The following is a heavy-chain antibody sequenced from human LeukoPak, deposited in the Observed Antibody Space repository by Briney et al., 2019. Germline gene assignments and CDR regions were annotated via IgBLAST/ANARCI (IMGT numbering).Heavy chain of an antibody. J-gene: IGHJ4*02. Sequence: PGGSLRLSCAASGFTFSSYAMSWVRQAPGKGLEWVSAISGSGGSTYYADSVKGRFTISRDNSKNTLYLQMNSLRAEDTAVYYCAKANRITIFGVVITADYRGQGTLVTVSS. D-gene: IGHD3-3*01. V-gene: IGHV3-23*01. CDR3: AKANRITIFGVVITADY. CDR1: GFTFSSYA. CDR2: ISGSGGST.